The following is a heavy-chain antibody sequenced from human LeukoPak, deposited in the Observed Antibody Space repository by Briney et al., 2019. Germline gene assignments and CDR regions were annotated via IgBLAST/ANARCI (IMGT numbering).Heavy chain of an antibody. Sequence: GGSLRLSCAASVFTFSDHSMSWIRQAPGKGLTWVSYISSSSTNTKYADSVKGRFTISRDNAKNSLYLQMNSLRAEDTAAYYCARSCSGDSCYSGDSWGQGTLVTVSS. D-gene: IGHD2-15*01. J-gene: IGHJ4*02. CDR2: ISSSSTNT. CDR3: ARSCSGDSCYSGDS. CDR1: VFTFSDHS. V-gene: IGHV3-11*03.